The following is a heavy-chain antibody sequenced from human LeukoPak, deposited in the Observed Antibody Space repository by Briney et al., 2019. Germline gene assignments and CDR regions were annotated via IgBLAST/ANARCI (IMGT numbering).Heavy chain of an antibody. V-gene: IGHV3-30-3*01. CDR3: AREGNSGYYPY. CDR1: GLTFSSYP. Sequence: GGSLRLSCAASGLTFSSYPMHWVRQAPGKGLEWVAVISYDGSEKHYADPVKGRFTISRDNPKNTLYLQMSSLRAEDTAMYYCAREGNSGYYPYWGQGILVTVSS. J-gene: IGHJ4*02. CDR2: ISYDGSEK. D-gene: IGHD3-22*01.